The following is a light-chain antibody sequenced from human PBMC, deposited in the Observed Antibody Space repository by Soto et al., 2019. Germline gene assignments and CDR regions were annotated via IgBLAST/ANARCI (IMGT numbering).Light chain of an antibody. CDR3: SSYTGSSSLYV. Sequence: QSALTQPASVSGSPGQSITISCTGTSSDVGGYNYVSWYQQHPGRAPQLMIYEVSNRPSGVSNRFSGSKSGNTASLTISGLQAEDEADYYCSSYTGSSSLYVFGTGTKVTVL. V-gene: IGLV2-14*01. CDR1: SSDVGGYNY. CDR2: EVS. J-gene: IGLJ1*01.